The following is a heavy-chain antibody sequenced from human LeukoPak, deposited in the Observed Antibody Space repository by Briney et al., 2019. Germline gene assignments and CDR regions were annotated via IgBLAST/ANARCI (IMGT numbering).Heavy chain of an antibody. D-gene: IGHD5-12*01. CDR1: GFTFSSYL. V-gene: IGHV3-7*01. CDR2: IKQDGSEK. J-gene: IGHJ4*02. Sequence: PGGSLRLSCAASGFTFSSYLMSWVRQAPGKGLEWVANIKQDGSEKYYVDSVKGRFTISRDNAKNSLYLQMNSLRAEDTAVYYCARCKWLDYWGQGTLVTVSS. CDR3: ARCKWLDY.